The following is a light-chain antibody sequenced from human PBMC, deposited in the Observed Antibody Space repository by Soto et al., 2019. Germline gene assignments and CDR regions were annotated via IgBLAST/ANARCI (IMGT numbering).Light chain of an antibody. J-gene: IGKJ3*01. V-gene: IGKV3D-15*01. Sequence: EIVMTQSPATLSVSPGETATLSCRASQSVSSNLAWYQQKPGQGPRLLLYGVSTTATGIPARFSGSGSGTEFTVTISSLQSEDFAVYYCQQYNNWTRTFGRGTKVAFK. CDR1: QSVSSN. CDR3: QQYNNWTRT. CDR2: GVS.